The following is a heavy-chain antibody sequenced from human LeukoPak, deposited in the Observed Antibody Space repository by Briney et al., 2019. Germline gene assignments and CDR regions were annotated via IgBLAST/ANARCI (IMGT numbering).Heavy chain of an antibody. Sequence: PSETLSLTCAVYGGSFSGYYWSWIRQPPGKGLEWIGEINHSGSTNYNPSLKSRVTISIDTSKNQFSLKLSSVTAADTAVYYCARGPGTWYYYWGQGTLVIVPS. CDR3: ARGPGTWYYY. CDR2: INHSGST. D-gene: IGHD6-13*01. V-gene: IGHV4-34*01. J-gene: IGHJ4*02. CDR1: GGSFSGYY.